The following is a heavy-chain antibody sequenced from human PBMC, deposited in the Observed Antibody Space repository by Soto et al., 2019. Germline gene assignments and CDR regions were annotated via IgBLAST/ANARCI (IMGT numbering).Heavy chain of an antibody. CDR2: IRNKANSYAT. CDR3: TTHAPEDMIRN. CDR1: GFTFSGSA. Sequence: EVQLVESGGGLVQPGGSLKLSCAASGFTFSGSALHWVRQASGKGLEWVGRIRNKANSYATAYAASVKGRFTISRDDSKNTAFLQMNSLKSEDTALYYCTTHAPEDMIRNWGPGTMVTVSS. D-gene: IGHD2-15*01. V-gene: IGHV3-73*02. J-gene: IGHJ4*02.